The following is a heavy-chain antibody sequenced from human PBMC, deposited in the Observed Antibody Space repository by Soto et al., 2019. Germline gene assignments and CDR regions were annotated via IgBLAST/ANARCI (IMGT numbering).Heavy chain of an antibody. J-gene: IGHJ3*02. V-gene: IGHV4-4*07. D-gene: IGHD4-4*01. CDR3: ANDYTNYGVFDI. CDR2: IYTSGYTNQIT. Sequence: PSETLSLTCTVSGASISTYYWTWIRQPAGRGLEWIGHIYTSGYTNQITNYNPSLKSRVTMSVDTSKNQFSLKLSSVTAADTAVYYCANDYTNYGVFDIWGQGTMVTVSS. CDR1: GASISTYY.